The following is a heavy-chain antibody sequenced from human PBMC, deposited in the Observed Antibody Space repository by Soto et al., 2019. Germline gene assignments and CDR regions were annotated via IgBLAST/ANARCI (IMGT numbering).Heavy chain of an antibody. J-gene: IGHJ6*02. V-gene: IGHV4-31*03. Sequence: SETLSLTCTVSGGSIRGGGYYWSWVRQSPRRGLEWIGNIYYSGSTYYSPSLKSRLTISVDTSKNQFSLNLSSVTAADTAVYYCARDRLMATAGTARHYFGLDVWGQGTTVTVSS. CDR1: GGSIRGGGYY. CDR3: ARDRLMATAGTARHYFGLDV. D-gene: IGHD5-18*01. CDR2: IYYSGST.